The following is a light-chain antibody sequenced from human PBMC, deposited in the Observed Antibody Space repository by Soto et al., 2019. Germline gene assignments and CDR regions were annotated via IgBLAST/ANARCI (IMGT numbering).Light chain of an antibody. J-gene: IGLJ1*01. Sequence: SYELTQPPSVSVAPGQTAKITCGENSIGGKSVHWYQQKAGQAPVLVVHDDSDRPSGIPERFSGSNSGNTATLTISRVEAGDEADYYCQVWDCTSVHRYVFGTGTKLTVL. CDR3: QVWDCTSVHRYV. CDR2: DDS. CDR1: SIGGKS. V-gene: IGLV3-21*02.